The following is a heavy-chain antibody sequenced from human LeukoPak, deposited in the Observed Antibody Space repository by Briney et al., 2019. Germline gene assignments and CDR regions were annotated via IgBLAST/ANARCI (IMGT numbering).Heavy chain of an antibody. Sequence: PSETLSLTCGVSGGSFSDSYWSWIRQPPGKGLEWIGEIDRGGGANYSPSLKSRVTISRDTSKNQFSLRLTYVTAADTAVYYCAGVSTRDYVWGTYRYKNYYYYGMDVWGQGTTVTVSS. D-gene: IGHD3-16*02. V-gene: IGHV4-34*01. J-gene: IGHJ6*02. CDR3: AGVSTRDYVWGTYRYKNYYYYGMDV. CDR1: GGSFSDSY. CDR2: IDRGGGA.